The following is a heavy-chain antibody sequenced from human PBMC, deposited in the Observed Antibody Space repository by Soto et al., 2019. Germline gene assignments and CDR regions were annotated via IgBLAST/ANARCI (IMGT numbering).Heavy chain of an antibody. CDR1: GYSFTSYW. CDR2: IDPSDSYT. Sequence: GESLKISCNGSGYSFTSYWISWVRQMPGKGLEWMGRIDPSDSYTNYSPSFQGYVTISADKSISTAYLQWSSLKASDTAMYYCARLVPIAARPNSDYWGQGTLVTVSS. CDR3: ARLVPIAARPNSDY. J-gene: IGHJ4*02. V-gene: IGHV5-10-1*01. D-gene: IGHD6-6*01.